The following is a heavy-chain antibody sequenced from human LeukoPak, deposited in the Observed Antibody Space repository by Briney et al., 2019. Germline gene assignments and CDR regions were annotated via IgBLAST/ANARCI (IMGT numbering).Heavy chain of an antibody. J-gene: IGHJ4*02. CDR1: GYTFTSST. CDR3: ATQRIVGAIEN. Sequence: ASVKVSCKASGYTFTSSTMHWVRQAPGQRLEWMGWINAGSGNTKYSQNFQGRVTLTRDTSASTAYMELSSLRSEDTAVYYCATQRIVGAIENWGQGTLVTVSS. V-gene: IGHV1-3*01. CDR2: INAGSGNT. D-gene: IGHD1-26*01.